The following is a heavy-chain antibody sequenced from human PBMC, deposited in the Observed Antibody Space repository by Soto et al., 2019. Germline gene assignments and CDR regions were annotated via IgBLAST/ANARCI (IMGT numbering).Heavy chain of an antibody. V-gene: IGHV4-59*08. CDR1: GDSISSYS. D-gene: IGHD2-21*01. J-gene: IGHJ4*02. Sequence: PSXTLSLTCTVSGDSISSYSWNCIRQPPGRRLEWIGYMYYTGSTNYNPSLKSRVSISVDTSKNQFSLKLRSVTAEDTAVYYCARLDSRKGHYYDYWGQGTLVTSPQ. CDR3: ARLDSRKGHYYDY. CDR2: MYYTGST.